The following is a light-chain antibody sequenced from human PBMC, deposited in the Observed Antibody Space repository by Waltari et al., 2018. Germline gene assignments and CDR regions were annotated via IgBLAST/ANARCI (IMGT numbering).Light chain of an antibody. CDR3: YAYAGTRGV. CDR1: RSDIASYNL. J-gene: IGLJ1*01. V-gene: IGLV2-23*01. Sequence: QSALTQPASVSGSPGQSITISCTGPRSDIASYNLVSWYQQHPGKAPKLIIYEANKRPSGVSSRFSGSKSGNTASLTISGPQAEDEANYYCYAYAGTRGVFGTGTKVTVL. CDR2: EAN.